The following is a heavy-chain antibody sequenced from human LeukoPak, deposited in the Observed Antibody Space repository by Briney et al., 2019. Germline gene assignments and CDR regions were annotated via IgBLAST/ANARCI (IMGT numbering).Heavy chain of an antibody. CDR3: ARDHDSSGGWDAFDI. V-gene: IGHV4-59*01. D-gene: IGHD3-22*01. Sequence: SETLSPTCTVAGGSISSYYWSWIRQPPGKGLEWIGYIYYSESTNYNPSLKSRVTISVATSKNQFSLKLSSVTAADTAVYYCARDHDSSGGWDAFDIWGQGTMVTVSS. CDR2: IYYSEST. J-gene: IGHJ3*02. CDR1: GGSISSYY.